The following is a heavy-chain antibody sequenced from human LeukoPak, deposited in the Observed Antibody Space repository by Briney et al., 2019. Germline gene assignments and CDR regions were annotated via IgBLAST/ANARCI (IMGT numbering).Heavy chain of an antibody. J-gene: IGHJ5*02. V-gene: IGHV3-23*01. CDR2: ISGSGGST. CDR1: GFTFSSYA. Sequence: AGGSLRLSCAASGFTFSSYAMSWVRQAPGKGLEWVSAISGSGGSTYYADSVKGRFTISRDNSKNTLYLQMNSLRAEDTAVYYCAKSYCSSTSCYDDWFDPWGQGTLVTVSS. D-gene: IGHD2-2*01. CDR3: AKSYCSSTSCYDDWFDP.